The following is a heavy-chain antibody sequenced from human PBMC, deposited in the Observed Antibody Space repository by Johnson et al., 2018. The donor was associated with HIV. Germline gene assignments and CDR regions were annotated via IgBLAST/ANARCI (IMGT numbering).Heavy chain of an antibody. CDR2: IGRSGTTI. V-gene: IGHV3-11*04. D-gene: IGHD1-1*01. CDR3: ARGGYNWNDFLNYAFYM. Sequence: QVQLVESGGGVVQPGRSLRLSCAASGFSISDYYMSWIRQAPGKGLEWISYIGRSGTTIYYADSVKGRFTISRDNTKNSLYLQMNSLRAEDTAVYYCARGGYNWNDFLNYAFYMWGQGTVVTVSS. J-gene: IGHJ3*02. CDR1: GFSISDYY.